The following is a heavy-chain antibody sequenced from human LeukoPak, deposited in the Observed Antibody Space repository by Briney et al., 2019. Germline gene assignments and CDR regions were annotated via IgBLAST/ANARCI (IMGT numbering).Heavy chain of an antibody. CDR3: VRLQVGATCFDY. D-gene: IGHD1-26*01. CDR1: GFTFSRYW. V-gene: IGHV3-7*01. J-gene: IGHJ4*02. CDR2: IKQDGSEK. Sequence: SGGSLRLSCAASGFTFSRYWMSWVRQAPGKGLEWVANIKQDGSEKYYVDSVKGRFTISRDNAKNSLYLQMNSLRAEDTAVYYCVRLQVGATCFDYWGQGTLVTVSS.